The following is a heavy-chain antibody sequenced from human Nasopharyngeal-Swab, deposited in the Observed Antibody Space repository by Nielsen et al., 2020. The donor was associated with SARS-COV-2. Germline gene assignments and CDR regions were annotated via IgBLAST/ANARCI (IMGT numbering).Heavy chain of an antibody. Sequence: ASVKVSCKASGYTFSNYIIHWVRPAPGQRLEWMGWINAGNGNANFSQKFQGRVTISRDTSASTAYMELSSLRSEDTAVYYCARENGDTSPFFFYYYGTDVWGQGSTVTVSS. CDR1: GYTFSNYI. CDR2: INAGNGNA. D-gene: IGHD2-21*02. CDR3: ARENGDTSPFFFYYYGTDV. V-gene: IGHV1-3*01. J-gene: IGHJ6*02.